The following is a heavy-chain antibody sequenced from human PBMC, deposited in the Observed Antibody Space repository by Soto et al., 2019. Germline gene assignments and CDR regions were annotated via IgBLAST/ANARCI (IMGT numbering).Heavy chain of an antibody. V-gene: IGHV3-30*18. CDR2: ISYDGSNK. J-gene: IGHJ6*02. CDR1: GFTFSSYG. CDR3: AKDLLQQRLLWFGELPRIYYYYGMDV. D-gene: IGHD3-10*01. Sequence: GGSLRLSCAASGFTFSSYGMHWVRQAPGKGLEWVAVISYDGSNKYYADSVKGRFTISRDNSKNTLYLQMNSLRAEDTAVYYCAKDLLQQRLLWFGELPRIYYYYGMDVWGQGTTVTVSS.